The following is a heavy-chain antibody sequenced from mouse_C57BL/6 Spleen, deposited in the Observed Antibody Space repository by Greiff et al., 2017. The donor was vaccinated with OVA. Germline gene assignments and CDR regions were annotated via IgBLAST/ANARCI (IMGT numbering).Heavy chain of an antibody. CDR2: IRYDGSN. D-gene: IGHD2-4*01. CDR1: GYSITSGYF. Sequence: EVQLQEPGPGLVKPSQSLSLTCSVTGYSITSGYFWNWIRQFPGNKLEWMGFIRYDGSNNYNPSFKNRNSITHDTSNNQFFLKLNSVTTEDTATYYCANFLNDYVYAMDYWGQGTSVTVSS. CDR3: ANFLNDYVYAMDY. V-gene: IGHV3-6*01. J-gene: IGHJ4*01.